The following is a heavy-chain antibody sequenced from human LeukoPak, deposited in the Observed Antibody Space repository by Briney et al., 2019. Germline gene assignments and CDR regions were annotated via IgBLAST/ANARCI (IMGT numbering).Heavy chain of an antibody. J-gene: IGHJ6*03. D-gene: IGHD3-3*01. CDR1: GGSISSGSYY. CDR3: ARERRFLEWFRPENYYYYYMDV. V-gene: IGHV4-61*02. Sequence: SETLSLTCTVSGGSISSGSYYWSWIRQPAGKGLEWIGRIYTSGSTNYNPSLKSRVTISVDTSKNQFSLKLSSVTAADTAVYYCARERRFLEWFRPENYYYYYMDVWGKGTTVTVSS. CDR2: IYTSGST.